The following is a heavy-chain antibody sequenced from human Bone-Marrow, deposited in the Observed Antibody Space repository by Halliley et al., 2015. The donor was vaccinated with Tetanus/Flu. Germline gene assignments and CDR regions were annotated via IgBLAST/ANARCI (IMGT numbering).Heavy chain of an antibody. Sequence: EWSGEINYDGTGNYRPSLRSRVTISMGGSKTEFSLNLRFVTAADTAVYFCARQQQGTYGMDVWGQGTTVIVSS. J-gene: IGHJ6*02. CDR3: ARQQQGTYGMDV. V-gene: IGHV4-4*01. CDR2: INYDGTG. D-gene: IGHD6-13*01.